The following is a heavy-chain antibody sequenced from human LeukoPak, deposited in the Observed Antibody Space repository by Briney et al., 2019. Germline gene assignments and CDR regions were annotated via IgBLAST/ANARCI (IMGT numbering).Heavy chain of an antibody. J-gene: IGHJ6*03. V-gene: IGHV4-59*01. CDR3: ARGKASGYSYGYYYYYYYMDV. Sequence: SETLSLTCTVSGGSISSYYWSWLRQPPGKGLEWIGYIYYSGSTNYNPSLKSRVTISVDTSKNQFSLKLSSVTAADTAVYYCARGKASGYSYGYYYYYYYMDVWGKGTTVTVSS. D-gene: IGHD5-18*01. CDR1: GGSISSYY. CDR2: IYYSGST.